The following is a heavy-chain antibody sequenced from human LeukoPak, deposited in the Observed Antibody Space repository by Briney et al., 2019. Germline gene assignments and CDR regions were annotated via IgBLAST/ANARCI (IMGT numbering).Heavy chain of an antibody. CDR2: MNQDGSEK. CDR1: GFTFSSYW. V-gene: IGHV3-7*04. D-gene: IGHD1-26*01. CDR3: ARDVSGSYQTS. Sequence: TGGFLRLSCAASGFTFSSYWMSWVRQAPGKGLEWVANMNQDGSEKFYVDSVKGRFTISRDNARNSLYLQMNSLRAEDTAVYFCARDVSGSYQTSWGQGTLVTVSS. J-gene: IGHJ5*02.